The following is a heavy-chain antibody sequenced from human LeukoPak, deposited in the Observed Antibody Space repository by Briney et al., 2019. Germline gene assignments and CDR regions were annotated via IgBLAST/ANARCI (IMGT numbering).Heavy chain of an antibody. V-gene: IGHV3-7*01. CDR2: IKQDGSAK. D-gene: IGHD2-2*01. CDR3: ARWRGSTSERSDY. Sequence: GGSLKLSCKAPGFTFSNYWMTWVRQAPGKGLEWVANIKQDGSAKYYVDSVKCRFTISRDNAKNSLYLQMDSLRVEDTATYYCARWRGSTSERSDYWGQGTLVTVSS. J-gene: IGHJ4*02. CDR1: GFTFSNYW.